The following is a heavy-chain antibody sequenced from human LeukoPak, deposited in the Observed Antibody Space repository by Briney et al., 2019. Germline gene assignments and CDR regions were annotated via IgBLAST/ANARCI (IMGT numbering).Heavy chain of an antibody. CDR2: IIPIFGTA. CDR1: GYTFTGYY. Sequence: SVKVSCKASGYTFTGYYMHWVRQAPGQGLEWMGGIIPIFGTANYAQKFQGRVTITADESTSTAYMELSSLRSEDTAVYYCARDIGCSSTSCPPSYYYGMDVWGKGTTVTVSS. CDR3: ARDIGCSSTSCPPSYYYGMDV. D-gene: IGHD2-2*01. J-gene: IGHJ6*04. V-gene: IGHV1-69*13.